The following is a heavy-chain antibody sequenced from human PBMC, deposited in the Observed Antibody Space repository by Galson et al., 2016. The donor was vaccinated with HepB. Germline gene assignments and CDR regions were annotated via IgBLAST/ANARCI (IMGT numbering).Heavy chain of an antibody. CDR1: GYTFTSYG. CDR2: ISASKGKT. V-gene: IGHV1-18*01. CDR3: AREREGAAGLYYYGMDV. J-gene: IGHJ6*02. D-gene: IGHD1-26*01. Sequence: SVKVSCKASGYTFTSYGISWVRQAPGQGLEWMGWISASKGKTNYAQNLQGRVTMTTDTYTSTVYMELRSLRSDDTAVYYCAREREGAAGLYYYGMDVWGQGTTVTVSS.